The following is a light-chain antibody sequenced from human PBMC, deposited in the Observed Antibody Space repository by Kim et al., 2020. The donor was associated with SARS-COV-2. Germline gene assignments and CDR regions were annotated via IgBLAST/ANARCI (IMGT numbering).Light chain of an antibody. V-gene: IGLV3-1*01. Sequence: SYELTQPPSVSVSPGQTATITCSGDKLGDKYACWYQQKPGQSPTLVIYEDDKRPSGIPERFSGSNSGSTATLTISGAQAMDEADYYCQAWESRTMVFGGGTQLTVL. CDR2: EDD. J-gene: IGLJ2*01. CDR1: KLGDKY. CDR3: QAWESRTMV.